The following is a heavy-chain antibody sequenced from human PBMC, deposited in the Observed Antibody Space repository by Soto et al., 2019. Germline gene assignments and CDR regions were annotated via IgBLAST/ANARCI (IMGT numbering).Heavy chain of an antibody. CDR3: ARVEGRGFIAN. CDR2: IFPTFGAA. CDR1: ETFGAYE. D-gene: IGHD2-15*01. J-gene: IGHJ4*02. Sequence: QVRLVQSGAEVKKPGSSVKVSCKASETFGAYETIWVRQAPGQGLEWMGGIFPTFGAANYAQQFQGRVTLTADESTSTVYMEVNSLRSEDTAVYFCARVEGRGFIANWGQGTHVIVSS. V-gene: IGHV1-69*01.